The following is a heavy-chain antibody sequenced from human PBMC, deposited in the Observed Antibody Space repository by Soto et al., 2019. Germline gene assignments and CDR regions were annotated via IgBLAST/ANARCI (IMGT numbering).Heavy chain of an antibody. J-gene: IGHJ4*02. Sequence: QVQLQQWGAGLLKPSETLSLTCAVYGGSFSGYYWTWIRQPPGTGLEWIGEINHSGSTNYNPSLKSRVTISVDTSKNQFSLKLTSVTDAHTAVYYCARDKITGLFDYWGQGTLVTVSS. CDR2: INHSGST. CDR1: GGSFSGYY. D-gene: IGHD2-8*02. V-gene: IGHV4-34*01. CDR3: ARDKITGLFDY.